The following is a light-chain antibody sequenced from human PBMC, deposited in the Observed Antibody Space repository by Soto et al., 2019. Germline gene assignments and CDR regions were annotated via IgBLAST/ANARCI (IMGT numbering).Light chain of an antibody. V-gene: IGLV7-46*01. CDR3: LLSYSGARSVE. J-gene: IGLJ2*01. Sequence: QTVVTQEPSLTVSPGGTVTLTCGSSTGAVTSGHYPYWFQQKPGQAPRTLIYDTSNKHSWTPARFSGSLLGGKAALTLSGAQPEDEAEYYCLLSYSGARSVEFGGGTKVTVL. CDR2: DTS. CDR1: TGAVTSGHY.